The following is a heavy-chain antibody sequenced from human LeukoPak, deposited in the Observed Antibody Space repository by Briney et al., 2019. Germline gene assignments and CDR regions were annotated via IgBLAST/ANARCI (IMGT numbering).Heavy chain of an antibody. CDR3: ARDTLITRNDY. V-gene: IGHV3-7*01. D-gene: IGHD1-20*01. J-gene: IGHJ4*02. CDR2: IKQDGSEK. Sequence: PGGSLRLSCAASGFTFSSYWMSWVRQAPGKGLEWVANIKQDGSEKYYVDSVQGRFTISRDNAKNSLYLQMNSLRAEDTAAYYCARDTLITRNDYWGQGTLVTVSS. CDR1: GFTFSSYW.